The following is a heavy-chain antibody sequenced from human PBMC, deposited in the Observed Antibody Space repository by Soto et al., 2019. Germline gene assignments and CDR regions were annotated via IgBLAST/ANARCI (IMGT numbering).Heavy chain of an antibody. CDR3: ASSQDDCGGGFPVPFDF. V-gene: IGHV3-74*01. CDR2: INSDGSST. D-gene: IGHD2-21*01. J-gene: IGHJ4*01. CDR1: GFTFSSYW. Sequence: SLRLSCAASGFTFSSYWMHWVRQAPGKGLVWVSRINSDGSSTFYADSVKGRFTISRDNAKNTLYLQMNSLRAEDTAVYYCASSQDDCGGGFPVPFDFWGHGNLVTVSS.